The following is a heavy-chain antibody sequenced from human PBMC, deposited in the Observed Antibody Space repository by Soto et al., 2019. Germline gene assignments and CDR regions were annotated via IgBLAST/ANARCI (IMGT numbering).Heavy chain of an antibody. CDR1: GFTFSSYA. J-gene: IGHJ4*02. CDR3: AKAKNDYNWDNRPPFDY. Sequence: PGGSLRLSCAASGFTFSSYAMSWVRQAPGKGLDWVSLISANDVGTYYAESVKTRFTISTDQSRNTVYLQMDSLRADDTAIYYCAKAKNDYNWDNRPPFDYWGQGTLVTVSS. CDR2: ISANDVGT. D-gene: IGHD1-20*01. V-gene: IGHV3-23*01.